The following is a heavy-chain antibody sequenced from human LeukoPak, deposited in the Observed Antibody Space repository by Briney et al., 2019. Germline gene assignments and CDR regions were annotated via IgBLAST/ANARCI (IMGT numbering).Heavy chain of an antibody. CDR3: AREDKYYDILTGSLNLAPFDY. J-gene: IGHJ4*02. Sequence: GGSLRLSCAASGFTFSSYWMHWVRQAPGKGLVWVSRINSDVSSTSYADSVKGRFTISRDNAKNTLYLQMNSLRAEDTAVYYCAREDKYYDILTGSLNLAPFDYWGQGTLVTVSS. CDR1: GFTFSSYW. CDR2: INSDVSST. D-gene: IGHD3-9*01. V-gene: IGHV3-74*01.